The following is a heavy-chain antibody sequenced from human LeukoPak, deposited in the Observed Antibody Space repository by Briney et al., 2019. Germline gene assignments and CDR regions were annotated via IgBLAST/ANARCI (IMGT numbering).Heavy chain of an antibody. CDR3: ARVGVTMVRGRDV. J-gene: IGHJ6*02. Sequence: PSETLSLTCAVYGGSFSGYYWSWIRQPPGKGLEWIGEINHSGSTNYNPSLKSRVTISVDTSKNQFSLKLSSVTAADTAVYYCARVGVTMVRGRDVWGQGTMVTVSS. V-gene: IGHV4-34*01. D-gene: IGHD3-10*01. CDR2: INHSGST. CDR1: GGSFSGYY.